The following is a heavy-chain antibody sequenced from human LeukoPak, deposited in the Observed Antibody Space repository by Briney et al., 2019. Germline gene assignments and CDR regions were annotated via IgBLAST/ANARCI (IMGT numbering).Heavy chain of an antibody. J-gene: IGHJ2*01. D-gene: IGHD4-17*01. CDR3: ARGTYTVTTAPYWYFDL. CDR2: IIPILGIA. Sequence: GGSLRLSCAASGFTFSSYAISWVRQAPGQGLEWMGRIIPILGIANYAQKFQGRVTITADKSTSTAYMELSSLRSEDAAVYYCARGTYTVTTAPYWYFDLWGRGTLVTVSS. V-gene: IGHV1-69*04. CDR1: GFTFSSYA.